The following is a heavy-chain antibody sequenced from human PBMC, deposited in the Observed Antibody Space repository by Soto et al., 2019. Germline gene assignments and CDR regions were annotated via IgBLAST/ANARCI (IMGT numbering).Heavy chain of an antibody. V-gene: IGHV1-46*01. CDR2: INPSGGST. J-gene: IGHJ4*02. D-gene: IGHD5-12*01. Sequence: QVQLVQSGAEVKKPGASVKVSCKASGYTFTSYYMHWVRQAPGQGLEWMGIINPSGGSTSYAQKFQGRVXKTXDXFTSTVYMELSSLRSEDTAVYYCAASHGYNFRLVFYWGQGTLVTVSS. CDR3: AASHGYNFRLVFY. CDR1: GYTFTSYY.